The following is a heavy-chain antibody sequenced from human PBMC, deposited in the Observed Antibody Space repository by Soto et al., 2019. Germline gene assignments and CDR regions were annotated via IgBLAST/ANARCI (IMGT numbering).Heavy chain of an antibody. CDR1: GFTFSSYA. Sequence: GGSLRLSCAASGFTFSSYAMSWVRQAPGKGLEWVSAISGSGGSTYYADSVKGRFTISRDNSKNTLYLQMNSLRAEDTAVYYCAKGGPPPGIAAAGIFIGNVFDIWGQGTMVTVSS. D-gene: IGHD6-13*01. J-gene: IGHJ3*02. CDR3: AKGGPPPGIAAAGIFIGNVFDI. CDR2: ISGSGGST. V-gene: IGHV3-23*01.